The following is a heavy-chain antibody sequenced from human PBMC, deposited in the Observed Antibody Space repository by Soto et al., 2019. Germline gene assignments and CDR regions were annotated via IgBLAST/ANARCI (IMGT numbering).Heavy chain of an antibody. V-gene: IGHV3-23*01. CDR3: AKDDGPYDWNHQYFDY. CDR2: ISGTGGST. J-gene: IGHJ4*02. D-gene: IGHD1-20*01. CDR1: GFRFGSYA. Sequence: EVQLLESGGGVVQPGGSLRLSCAASGFRFGSYAMSWVRQAPGKGLEFVSVISGTGGSTRHAESVRGRFTTSRDNSRNTVYLQMTSLRAEDTAVYYCAKDDGPYDWNHQYFDYWGQGSLVTVSS.